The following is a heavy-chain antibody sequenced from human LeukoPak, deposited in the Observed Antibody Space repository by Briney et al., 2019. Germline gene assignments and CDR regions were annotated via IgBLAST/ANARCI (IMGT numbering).Heavy chain of an antibody. D-gene: IGHD4-23*01. CDR1: GYTFTSYG. J-gene: IGHJ5*02. Sequence: ASVKVSCKASGYTFTSYGISWVRQAPGQGLEWMGWISAYNGNTNYAQKLQGRVTMTTDTSTSTAYMELRSLRSDDTAVYYCARDGMTTVARGWFGPWGQGTLVTVSS. V-gene: IGHV1-18*01. CDR2: ISAYNGNT. CDR3: ARDGMTTVARGWFGP.